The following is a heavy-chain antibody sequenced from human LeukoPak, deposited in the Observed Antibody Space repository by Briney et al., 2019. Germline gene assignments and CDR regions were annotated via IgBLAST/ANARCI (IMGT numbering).Heavy chain of an antibody. CDR1: EYGFTSYW. J-gene: IGHJ3*02. V-gene: IGHV5-51*01. D-gene: IGHD3-10*01. Sequence: GESLKISCKGSEYGFTSYWIGWVRQMPGKGLEWMGIIYPGDSDTRYSPSFQGQVTISADKSISTAYLQWSSLKASDTAMYYCARNSDSADDAFDIWGQGTMVTVSS. CDR2: IYPGDSDT. CDR3: ARNSDSADDAFDI.